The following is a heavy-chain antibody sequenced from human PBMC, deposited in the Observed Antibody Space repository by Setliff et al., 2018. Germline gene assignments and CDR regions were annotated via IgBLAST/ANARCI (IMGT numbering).Heavy chain of an antibody. J-gene: IGHJ4*02. CDR2: IYHSGRN. CDR3: ARHYYDSDGYYIDY. Sequence: NPSETLSLTCAVSGYSISSDSYWGWIRQPPGKGLEWIGSIYHSGRNYYNPSLKSRVIISVDTSKNQFSLKLSSVTAADTAVYYCARHYYDSDGYYIDYWGQGTLVTVSS. CDR1: GYSISSDSY. V-gene: IGHV4-38-2*01. D-gene: IGHD3-22*01.